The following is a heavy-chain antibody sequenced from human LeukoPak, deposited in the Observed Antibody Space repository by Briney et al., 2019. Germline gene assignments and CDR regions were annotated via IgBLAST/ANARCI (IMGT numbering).Heavy chain of an antibody. V-gene: IGHV1-2*06. CDR3: ARTSTIFGVVISDNDAFDI. J-gene: IGHJ3*02. CDR2: INPNSGDT. Sequence: ASVKVSCKTSGYTFTDYYIHWVRQAPGQGLEWMGRINPNSGDTDYAQKFQGRVTMTRDTSISTAYMELSGLRSDDTAVYYCARTSTIFGVVISDNDAFDIWGQGTMVTVSS. D-gene: IGHD3-3*01. CDR1: GYTFTDYY.